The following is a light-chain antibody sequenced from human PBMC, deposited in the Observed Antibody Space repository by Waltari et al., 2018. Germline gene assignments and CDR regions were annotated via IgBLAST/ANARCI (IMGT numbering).Light chain of an antibody. CDR1: SGINVGAYR. J-gene: IGLJ2*01. Sequence: QAVLTQPSSLSASPGASASLTCTLRSGINVGAYRMYWYQQKPGMPPQYLLRYKSDSDKGLGSGVPSRFSGSKDASANAGILLISGLQSDDEADYYCMIFHGNAWVFGGGTKLTVL. V-gene: IGLV5-45*03. CDR2: YKSDSDK. CDR3: MIFHGNAWV.